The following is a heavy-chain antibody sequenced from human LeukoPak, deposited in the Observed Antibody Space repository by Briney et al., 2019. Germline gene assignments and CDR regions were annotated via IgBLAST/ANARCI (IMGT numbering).Heavy chain of an antibody. CDR3: AKGSYYYDSSGYSNFDY. D-gene: IGHD3-22*01. CDR2: ISYDGSNK. CDR1: GFTFSSYG. V-gene: IGHV3-30*18. Sequence: GGSLRLSCAASGFTFSSYGMHWVRQAPGKGLEWVAVISYDGSNKYYADSVKGRFTISRDNSKNTLYLQMNSLRAEDTAVYYCAKGSYYYDSSGYSNFDYWGQGTLVTVSS. J-gene: IGHJ4*02.